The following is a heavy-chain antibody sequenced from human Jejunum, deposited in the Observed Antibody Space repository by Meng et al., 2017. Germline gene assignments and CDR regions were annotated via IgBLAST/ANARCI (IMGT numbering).Heavy chain of an antibody. CDR1: GYTFTGYY. CDR3: ARDDITGTTTAPVDY. J-gene: IGHJ4*02. V-gene: IGHV1-2*06. Sequence: QVQLVQSGAEVKKPGASVKVSCKASGYTFTGYYMHWVRQAPGQGLEWMGRINPNSGGTNYAQKVQGRVTMTRDTSISTAYMELSRLRSDDTAVYYCARDDITGTTTAPVDYWGQGTLVTVSS. D-gene: IGHD1-7*01. CDR2: INPNSGGT.